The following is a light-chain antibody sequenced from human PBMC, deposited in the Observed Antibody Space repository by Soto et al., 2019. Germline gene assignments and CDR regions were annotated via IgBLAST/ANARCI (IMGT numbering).Light chain of an antibody. CDR2: GAS. J-gene: IGKJ1*01. CDR1: QSVNTN. V-gene: IGKV3-15*01. CDR3: QQYNNWPRT. Sequence: EIGMTQSPATLSVSPGDRATLSCRASQSVNTNLAWYQQKPGQAPRLLIYGASTRATGIPARFSGGGSGTEFTRTISSLQSEDFAVYYCQQYNNWPRTFGQGTKVEIK.